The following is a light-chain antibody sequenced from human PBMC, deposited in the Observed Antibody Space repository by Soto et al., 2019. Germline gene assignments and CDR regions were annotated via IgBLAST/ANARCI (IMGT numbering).Light chain of an antibody. CDR3: QQSYTTPIT. CDR1: QTISSH. CDR2: AAS. Sequence: DIQMTQSPSSLSASVGDRFIITCRASQTISSHLNWYQQKPGKAPNLLVYAASSLQSGVPSRFTGSGSGTDFTLTISSLQPEDFATYSCQQSYTTPITFGQGTRLEIK. V-gene: IGKV1-39*01. J-gene: IGKJ5*01.